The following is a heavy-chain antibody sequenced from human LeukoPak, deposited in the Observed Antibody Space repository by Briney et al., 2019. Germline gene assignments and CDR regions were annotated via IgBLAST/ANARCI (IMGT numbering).Heavy chain of an antibody. D-gene: IGHD2-2*01. V-gene: IGHV3-11*01. J-gene: IGHJ4*02. CDR2: ISSSGSPI. CDR1: GFTFSDYY. Sequence: PGGSLRLSCAASGFTFSDYYMSWIRQAPGKGLEWVSYISSSGSPINYADSVKGRFTISRDNAKNSLYLQMNSLRAEDTAVYYCARGVRPVAMRNYFDYWGQGTLVTVSS. CDR3: ARGVRPVAMRNYFDY.